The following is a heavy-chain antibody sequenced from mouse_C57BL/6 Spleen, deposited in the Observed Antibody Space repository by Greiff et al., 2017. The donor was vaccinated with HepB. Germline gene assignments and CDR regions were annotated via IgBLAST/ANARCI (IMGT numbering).Heavy chain of an antibody. V-gene: IGHV1-22*01. CDR3: ARWAYGSSYWYFDV. J-gene: IGHJ1*03. CDR1: GYTFTDYN. Sequence: EVQLQQSGPELVKPGASVKMSCKASGYTFTDYNMHWVKQSPGKSLEWIGYINPNNGGTSYNQKFKGKATLTVNKSSSTAYMELRSLTSEDSAVYYCARWAYGSSYWYFDVWGTGTTVTVSS. D-gene: IGHD1-1*01. CDR2: INPNNGGT.